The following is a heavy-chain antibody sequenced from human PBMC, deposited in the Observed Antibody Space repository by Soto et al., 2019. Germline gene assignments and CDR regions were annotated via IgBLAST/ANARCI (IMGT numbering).Heavy chain of an antibody. V-gene: IGHV3-33*01. J-gene: IGHJ6*02. Sequence: ESGGGVVQPGRSLRLSCAASGFTFSSYGMHWVRQAPGKGLEWVAVIWYDGSNKYYADSVKGRFTISRDNSKNTLYLQMNSLRAEDTAVYYCARDGYCSGGSCHYYYYGMDVWGQGTTVTVSS. CDR1: GFTFSSYG. D-gene: IGHD2-15*01. CDR2: IWYDGSNK. CDR3: ARDGYCSGGSCHYYYYGMDV.